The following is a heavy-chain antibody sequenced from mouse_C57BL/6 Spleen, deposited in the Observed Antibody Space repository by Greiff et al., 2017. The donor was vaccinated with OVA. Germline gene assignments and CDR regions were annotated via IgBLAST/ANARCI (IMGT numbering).Heavy chain of an antibody. J-gene: IGHJ1*03. V-gene: IGHV1-76*01. CDR1: GYTFTDYY. CDR3: ARMGTFHWYFDV. Sequence: VKLVESGAELVRPGASVKLSCKASGYTFTDYYINWVKQRPGQGLEWIARIYPGSGNTYYNEKFKGKATLTAEKSSSTAYMQLSSLTSEDSAVYFCARMGTFHWYFDVWGTGTTVTVSS. D-gene: IGHD3-3*01. CDR2: IYPGSGNT.